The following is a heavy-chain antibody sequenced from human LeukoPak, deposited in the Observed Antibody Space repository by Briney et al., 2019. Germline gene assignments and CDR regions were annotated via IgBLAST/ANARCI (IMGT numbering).Heavy chain of an antibody. CDR3: ARVMGRYCSSTSCYVDY. CDR1: GITFSSYA. Sequence: GGSLRLSCAASGITFSSYAMHWVRQAPGKGLEWVAVISYDGSNKYYANSVKGRFTISRDNSKNTLYLQMNSLRAEDTAVYYCARVMGRYCSSTSCYVDYWGQGTLVTVSS. CDR2: ISYDGSNK. J-gene: IGHJ4*02. V-gene: IGHV3-30*04. D-gene: IGHD2-2*01.